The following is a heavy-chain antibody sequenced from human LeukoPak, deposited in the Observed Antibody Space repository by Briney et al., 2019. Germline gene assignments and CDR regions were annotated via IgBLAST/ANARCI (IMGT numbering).Heavy chain of an antibody. Sequence: GGSLRPSCAASGFTFSGYDMSWVRQAPGKGLEWVSGIIDSGGSTYYADSVKGRFTISRDNSKNTLYLQMNSLRAEDTAVYYCAKEEDVYCSSTSCYGDYWGQGTLVTVSS. J-gene: IGHJ4*02. CDR1: GFTFSGYD. CDR3: AKEEDVYCSSTSCYGDY. V-gene: IGHV3-23*01. D-gene: IGHD2-2*01. CDR2: IIDSGGST.